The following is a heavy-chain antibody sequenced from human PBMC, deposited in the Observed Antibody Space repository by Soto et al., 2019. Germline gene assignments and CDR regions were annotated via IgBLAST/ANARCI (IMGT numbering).Heavy chain of an antibody. CDR2: ISSDGGHK. CDR3: ARGEWIQLGSEFSY. Sequence: QVQLVESGGVVVQPGRSLRLSCAASGFTFSNYIMHWVRQAPGKGLEWVAVISSDGGHKYQADSVKGRFTISRDNSKNTLFLQMNSLRAEDTAVYYCARGEWIQLGSEFSYWGQGTLVTVSS. V-gene: IGHV3-30-3*01. J-gene: IGHJ4*02. D-gene: IGHD5-18*01. CDR1: GFTFSNYI.